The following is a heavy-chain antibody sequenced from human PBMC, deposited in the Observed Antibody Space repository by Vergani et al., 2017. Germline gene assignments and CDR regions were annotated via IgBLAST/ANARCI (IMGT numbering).Heavy chain of an antibody. CDR3: TTMPRVAPFDY. V-gene: IGHV3-15*01. CDR1: GFTFSNSW. CDR2: IKSKTDGGTT. Sequence: EVQLVESGGGLVKPGGSLRLSCAASGFTFSNSWMSWVRQAPGKGLEWVGRIKSKTDGGTTDYAAPVKGRFTISRDDSKNTLYLQMNSLKTEDTAVYYCTTMPRVAPFDYWGQGTLVTVSS. J-gene: IGHJ4*02. D-gene: IGHD2-15*01.